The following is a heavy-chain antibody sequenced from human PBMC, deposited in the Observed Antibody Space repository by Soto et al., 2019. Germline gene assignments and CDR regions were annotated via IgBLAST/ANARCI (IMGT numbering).Heavy chain of an antibody. Sequence: QVQLQESGPGLVKPSQSLSLTCTVSGDSIISDDYYWSWIRQPPGKGLEWIGYIHYSGSAYYNPSLRSRVTISVDTSKNQFSLKLSSVTAADTAVYYCGRSPQQFRWVDPWGQGTLATVSS. CDR3: GRSPQQFRWVDP. J-gene: IGHJ5*02. CDR2: IHYSGSA. V-gene: IGHV4-30-4*01. D-gene: IGHD6-13*01. CDR1: GDSIISDDYY.